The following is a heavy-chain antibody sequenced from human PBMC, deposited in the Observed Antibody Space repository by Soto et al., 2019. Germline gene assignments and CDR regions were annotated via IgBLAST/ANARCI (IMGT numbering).Heavy chain of an antibody. Sequence: ASVKVSCKASGYTFSSYGISWARQAPGQGLEWMGWISDYNGNTHYAQKFQGRLIMTTDTSTRTAYMELRGLRSDDTAVYFCARGDHYDTRGYYPGDYWGQGTLVTVSS. D-gene: IGHD3-22*01. CDR2: ISDYNGNT. CDR1: GYTFSSYG. J-gene: IGHJ4*02. CDR3: ARGDHYDTRGYYPGDY. V-gene: IGHV1-18*01.